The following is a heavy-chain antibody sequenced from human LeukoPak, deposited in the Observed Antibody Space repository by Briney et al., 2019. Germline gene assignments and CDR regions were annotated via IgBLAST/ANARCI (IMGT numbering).Heavy chain of an antibody. Sequence: GGSLRLSCAASGFTFSDYYMNWVRQAPGKGLEWVSYISSSGSTIYYADSVKGRFTISRDNAKNSLYLQMNSLRAEDTAVYYCARTSYGDYGLYYFDYWGQGTLVTVSS. D-gene: IGHD4-17*01. J-gene: IGHJ4*02. V-gene: IGHV3-11*04. CDR2: ISSSGSTI. CDR1: GFTFSDYY. CDR3: ARTSYGDYGLYYFDY.